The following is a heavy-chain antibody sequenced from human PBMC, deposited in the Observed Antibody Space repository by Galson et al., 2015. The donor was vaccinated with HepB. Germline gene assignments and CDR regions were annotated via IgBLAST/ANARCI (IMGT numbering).Heavy chain of an antibody. Sequence: SCKASGYRFNIYGITWARQAPGQGLEWMGWINAYNGNTDYAQKLQGRVTMTTDTSTNTAYMELRSLRSDDTAVYYCAREKGGSYYFDYWGQGSLVTVSS. D-gene: IGHD1-26*01. CDR1: GYRFNIYG. CDR3: AREKGGSYYFDY. CDR2: INAYNGNT. V-gene: IGHV1-18*01. J-gene: IGHJ4*02.